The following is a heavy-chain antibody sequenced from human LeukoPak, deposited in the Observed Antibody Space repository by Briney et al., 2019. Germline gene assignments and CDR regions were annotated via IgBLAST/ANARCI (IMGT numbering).Heavy chain of an antibody. J-gene: IGHJ4*02. CDR3: ASYGSGSYSYYFDY. V-gene: IGHV4-61*02. D-gene: IGHD3-10*01. Sequence: SETLSLTCTVSGGSISSGSYYWSWIRQPAGKGLEWIGRIYTSGSTYYNPSLKGRVTISVDTSKNQFSLKLSSVTAADTAVYYCASYGSGSYSYYFDYWGQGTLVTVSS. CDR2: IYTSGST. CDR1: GGSISSGSYY.